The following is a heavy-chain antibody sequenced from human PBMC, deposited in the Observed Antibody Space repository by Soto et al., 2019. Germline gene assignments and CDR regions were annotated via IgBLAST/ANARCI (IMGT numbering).Heavy chain of an antibody. J-gene: IGHJ1*01. Sequence: PSDTLSLTCAVYSLSFSGYYWSWIRQPPGKGLEWIGEINHSGSTNYNPSLKSRVTISVDTSKNQFSLKLSSVTAADTAVYYCARAQLTGYSSSWYSGIYFQHWGQGTLVTVS. CDR2: INHSGST. CDR3: ARAQLTGYSSSWYSGIYFQH. CDR1: SLSFSGYY. V-gene: IGHV4-34*01. D-gene: IGHD6-13*01.